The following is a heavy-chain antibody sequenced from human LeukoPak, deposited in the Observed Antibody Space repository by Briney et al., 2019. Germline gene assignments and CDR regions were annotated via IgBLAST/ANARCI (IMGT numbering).Heavy chain of an antibody. D-gene: IGHD3-16*01. V-gene: IGHV3-48*01. J-gene: IGHJ4*02. CDR2: ISSFSGTI. CDR3: ARDQGGVGY. Sequence: LTGGSLRLSCAASGFTFSSYAMSWVRQAPGKGLEWVSYISSFSGTINYADSVKGRFTISRDNAKNSLYLQMNSLRAEDTAVYYCARDQGGVGYWGQGTLVTVSS. CDR1: GFTFSSYA.